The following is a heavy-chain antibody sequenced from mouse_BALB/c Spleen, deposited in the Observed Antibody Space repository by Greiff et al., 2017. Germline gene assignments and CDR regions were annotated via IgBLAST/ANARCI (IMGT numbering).Heavy chain of an antibody. CDR1: GYSFTGYF. V-gene: IGHV1-37*01. Sequence: EVQLQQSGPELVKPGASVKISCKASGYSFTGYFMYWVKQSHGKSLEWIGRINPYNGDTFYNQKFKGKATLTVDKSSSTAHMELLSLTSEDSAVYYCGRATAMDYWGQGTSVTVSS. CDR3: GRATAMDY. CDR2: INPYNGDT. J-gene: IGHJ4*01. D-gene: IGHD1-1*01.